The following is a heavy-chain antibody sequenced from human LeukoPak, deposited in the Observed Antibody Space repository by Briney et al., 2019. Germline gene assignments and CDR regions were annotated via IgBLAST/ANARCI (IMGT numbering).Heavy chain of an antibody. CDR3: ARDMGVGYCSDY. J-gene: IGHJ4*02. CDR1: GFTFSSYE. D-gene: IGHD2-15*01. CDR2: ISSSGSTI. V-gene: IGHV3-48*03. Sequence: PGGSLRLSCAASGFTFSSYEMNWVRQAPGKGLEWVSYISSSGSTIYYADSVKGRFTISRDNAKNSLHLQMNSLRAEDTAVYYCARDMGVGYCSDYWGQGTLVTVSS.